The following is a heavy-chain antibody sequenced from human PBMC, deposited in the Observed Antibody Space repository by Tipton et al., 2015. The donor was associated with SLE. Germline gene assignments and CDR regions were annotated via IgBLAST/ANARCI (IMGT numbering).Heavy chain of an antibody. J-gene: IGHJ4*02. V-gene: IGHV4-39*02. CDR1: GDSISSSFHY. D-gene: IGHD3-22*01. CDR3: ARSRLGDYDSAGYSVTFDH. Sequence: LSLTCIVSGDSISSSFHYWGWIRQAPGKGLEWIGSIYYRGHTYYNPSLKSRLTISVDTSRDHFSLKMTSVTAADTAVYFCARSRLGDYDSAGYSVTFDHWGQGTLVTVSS. CDR2: IYYRGHT.